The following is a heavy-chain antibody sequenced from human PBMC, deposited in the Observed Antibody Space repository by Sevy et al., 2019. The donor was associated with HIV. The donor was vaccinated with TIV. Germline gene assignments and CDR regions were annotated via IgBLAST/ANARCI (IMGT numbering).Heavy chain of an antibody. Sequence: GGSLRLSCAASGFTVSSDYMTWVRQAPGKGLEWVSVIYSGGTTYYADSVKGRFTISRDNSKNTVYLRMNSLRAEDTAVYYCARESSSTWQAGYYGMAVWGQGTTVTVSS. V-gene: IGHV3-66*01. CDR2: IYSGGTT. D-gene: IGHD6-13*01. CDR1: GFTVSSDY. J-gene: IGHJ6*02. CDR3: ARESSSTWQAGYYGMAV.